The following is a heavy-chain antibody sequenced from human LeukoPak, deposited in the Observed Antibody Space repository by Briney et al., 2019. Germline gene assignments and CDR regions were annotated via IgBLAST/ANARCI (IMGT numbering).Heavy chain of an antibody. D-gene: IGHD3-10*01. CDR1: GGSFSGYY. CDR3: ARHYGSGTYFGY. CDR2: IYYSGST. V-gene: IGHV4-59*05. Sequence: SETLSLTCAVYGGSFSGYYWGWIRQSPVKGLEWIGSIYYSGSTYHNPSLKSRVTISVDTSKNQFSLKLSSVTAADTALYYCARHYGSGTYFGYWGQGTLVTVSS. J-gene: IGHJ4*02.